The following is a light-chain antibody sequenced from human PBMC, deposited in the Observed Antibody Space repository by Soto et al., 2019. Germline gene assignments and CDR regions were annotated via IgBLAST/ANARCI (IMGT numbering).Light chain of an antibody. J-gene: IGKJ5*01. Sequence: EIVMTQSPATLSVSPGERATLSCMASQSVNSNYLAWYQQKPGQAPRLLLYGISKRATDIPYRFSGSGSGTEFTLTISSLQPEDFATYYCQQHGQWPITFGQGTRLEIK. CDR2: GIS. CDR3: QQHGQWPIT. V-gene: IGKV3D-15*01. CDR1: QSVNSN.